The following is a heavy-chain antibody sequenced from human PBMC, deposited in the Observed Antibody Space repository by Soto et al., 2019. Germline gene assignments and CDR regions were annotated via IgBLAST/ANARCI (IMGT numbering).Heavy chain of an antibody. Sequence: GGSLRLSCAASGFTFSSYSMNWVRQAPGKGLEWVSSISSSSSYIYYADSVKGRFTISRDNAKNSLYLQMNSLRAEDTAVYYCARDQIVVVPAAPTQEDYYGTDVWGQGTTVTVSS. D-gene: IGHD2-2*01. CDR2: ISSSSSYI. V-gene: IGHV3-21*01. J-gene: IGHJ6*02. CDR3: ARDQIVVVPAAPTQEDYYGTDV. CDR1: GFTFSSYS.